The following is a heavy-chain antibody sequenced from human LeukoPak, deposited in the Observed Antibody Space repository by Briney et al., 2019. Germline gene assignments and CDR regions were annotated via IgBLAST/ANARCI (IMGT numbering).Heavy chain of an antibody. CDR1: GYSSTSYW. J-gene: IGHJ5*02. CDR2: IFPGDSDN. CDR3: ARLPYDFGSGSYYNGWIDP. Sequence: GESLKISCKGSGYSSTSYWIGWVRPLPGKGLGWMGIIFPGDSDNRSSTSFQGQVTISADKSSTTAYLQWSSLKASDTAMYYCARLPYDFGSGSYYNGWIDPWGQGTLVTVSS. V-gene: IGHV5-51*01. D-gene: IGHD3-10*01.